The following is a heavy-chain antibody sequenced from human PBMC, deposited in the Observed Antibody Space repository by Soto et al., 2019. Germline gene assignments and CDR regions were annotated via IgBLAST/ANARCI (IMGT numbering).Heavy chain of an antibody. V-gene: IGHV3-48*02. J-gene: IGHJ4*02. D-gene: IGHD2-15*01. CDR2: ISSSGTM. CDR3: ERADGREVRK. CDR1: GFTFSYSG. Sequence: EVQLVESGGGLVQPGGSLRLSCAASGFTFSYSGMNWVRQAPGKGPEWVSYISSSGTMYYADSVKERFTISRDNAKNSLYLQITRVRDEDTAVYYWERADGREVRKWGQGTLVTVSS.